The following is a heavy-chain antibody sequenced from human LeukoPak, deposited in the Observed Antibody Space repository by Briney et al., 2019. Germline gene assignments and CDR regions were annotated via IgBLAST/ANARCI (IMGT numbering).Heavy chain of an antibody. CDR1: GGSISSYY. Sequence: SETLSLTCTVFGGSISSYYWSWIRQPPGKGLEWIGYIYYSGSTNYNPSLKSRVTISVDTSKNQFSLKLSSVTAADTAVYYCARRRIITMVRGVISAFDIWGQGTMVTVSS. CDR3: ARRRIITMVRGVISAFDI. D-gene: IGHD3-10*01. V-gene: IGHV4-59*12. J-gene: IGHJ3*02. CDR2: IYYSGST.